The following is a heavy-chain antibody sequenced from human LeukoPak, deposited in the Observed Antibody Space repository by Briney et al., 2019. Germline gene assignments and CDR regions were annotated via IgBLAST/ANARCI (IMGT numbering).Heavy chain of an antibody. D-gene: IGHD3-16*01. CDR2: IRSSGSTT. CDR3: VRVGNSLNYFDC. Sequence: GGSLRLSCAASGFSFSSYEMNWVRQAPGKGLEWVSYIRSSGSTTYYADSVKGRFTISSDNAKDSLYLQMNSLRAEDTAVYYCVRVGNSLNYFDCWGQGTLVTVSS. CDR1: GFSFSSYE. J-gene: IGHJ4*02. V-gene: IGHV3-48*03.